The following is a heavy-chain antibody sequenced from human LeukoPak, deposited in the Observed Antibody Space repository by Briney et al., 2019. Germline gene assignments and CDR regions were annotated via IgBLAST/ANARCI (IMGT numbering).Heavy chain of an antibody. V-gene: IGHV3-30-3*01. CDR3: ARDHVDSSSWYVSEYNWFDP. Sequence: SGGSLRLSCAASGFTFSSYAMPWVRQAPGKGLGWVAVISYDGSNKYYADSVKGRFTISRDNSKNTLYLQMNSLRAEDTAVYYCARDHVDSSSWYVSEYNWFDPWGQGTLVTVSS. D-gene: IGHD6-13*01. J-gene: IGHJ5*02. CDR1: GFTFSSYA. CDR2: ISYDGSNK.